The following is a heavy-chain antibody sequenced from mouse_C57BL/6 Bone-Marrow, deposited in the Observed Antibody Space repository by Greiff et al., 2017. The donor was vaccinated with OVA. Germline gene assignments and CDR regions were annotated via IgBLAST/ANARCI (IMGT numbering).Heavy chain of an antibody. CDR3: TRDEGYYGYYYAMDY. D-gene: IGHD1-2*01. J-gene: IGHJ4*01. V-gene: IGHV5-9-1*02. CDR2: ISSGGDYI. Sequence: EVKLMESGEGLVKPGGSLKLSCAASGFTFSSYAMSWVRQTPEKRLEWVAYISSGGDYIYYADTVKGRFTISRDNARNTLYLQMSSLKSEDTAMYYWTRDEGYYGYYYAMDYWGQGTSVTVSS. CDR1: GFTFSSYA.